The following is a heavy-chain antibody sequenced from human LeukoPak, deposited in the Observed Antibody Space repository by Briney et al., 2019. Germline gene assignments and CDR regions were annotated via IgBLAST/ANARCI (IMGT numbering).Heavy chain of an antibody. J-gene: IGHJ5*02. CDR3: ARGWDGTTIFGVVIRNWFDP. D-gene: IGHD3-3*01. CDR1: GFTFSSYS. V-gene: IGHV3-21*01. CDR2: ISSSSSYI. Sequence: GGSLRLSCAASGFTFSSYSMNWVRQAPGKGLEWVSSISSSSSYIYYADPVKGRFTISRDNAKNSLYLQMNSLRAEDTAVYYCARGWDGTTIFGVVIRNWFDPWGQGTLVTVSS.